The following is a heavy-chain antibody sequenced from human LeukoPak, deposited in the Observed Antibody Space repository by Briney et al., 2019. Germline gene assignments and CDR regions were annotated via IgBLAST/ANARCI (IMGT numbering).Heavy chain of an antibody. CDR3: AKKYDCIVK. V-gene: IGHV3-23*01. Sequence: ASLTLSCAASRFTLSSYSTRWVRQATGKGLEWVSAIISSGGSTLYGDSVEGRVTISRDNSENTLYQKMSNLRAEDTAVYNGAKKYDCIVKWGQGTLVTVSS. CDR1: RFTLSSYS. CDR2: IISSGGST. J-gene: IGHJ4*02. D-gene: IGHD2/OR15-2a*01.